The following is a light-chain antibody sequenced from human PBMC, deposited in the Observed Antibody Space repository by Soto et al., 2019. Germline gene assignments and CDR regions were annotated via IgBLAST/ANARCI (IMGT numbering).Light chain of an antibody. V-gene: IGKV3-11*01. J-gene: IGKJ5*01. CDR1: QSFRGL. CDR2: DAY. CDR3: QQRHMWPIT. Sequence: EVVLKQSPVTLSLSPWERATLSCRATQSFRGLLAWYQQKPGQAPRLLIYDAYNRATGIPPRFSGSGSGTDFTLTISSLEPEDSAVYYCQQRHMWPITFGQGTRLEIK.